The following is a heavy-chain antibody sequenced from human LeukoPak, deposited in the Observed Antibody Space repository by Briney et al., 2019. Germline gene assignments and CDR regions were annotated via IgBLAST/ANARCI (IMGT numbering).Heavy chain of an antibody. J-gene: IGHJ4*02. Sequence: SETLSLTCAVYGGSFSGYYWSWIRQPPGKGLEWIASINYSGTTYYNPSLKSRVTISEDRSKNQFSLKLSSVTAADTAVYYCARLRDGRWPPEYWGQGTLGNGS. D-gene: IGHD5-24*01. CDR3: ARLRDGRWPPEY. CDR2: INYSGTT. CDR1: GGSFSGYY. V-gene: IGHV4-34*01.